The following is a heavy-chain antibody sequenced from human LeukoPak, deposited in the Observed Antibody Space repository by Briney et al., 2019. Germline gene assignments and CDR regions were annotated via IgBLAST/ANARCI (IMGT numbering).Heavy chain of an antibody. J-gene: IGHJ5*02. CDR1: GGSISSGSYY. V-gene: IGHV4-61*02. Sequence: PSETLSLTCTVSGGSISSGSYYWSWIRQPAGKGLEWIGRIYTSGSTNYNPSLKSRVTISVDTSKNQFSLKLSSVTAADTAMYYCARETYYDFWSDRNWFDPWGQGTLVTVSS. D-gene: IGHD3-3*01. CDR3: ARETYYDFWSDRNWFDP. CDR2: IYTSGST.